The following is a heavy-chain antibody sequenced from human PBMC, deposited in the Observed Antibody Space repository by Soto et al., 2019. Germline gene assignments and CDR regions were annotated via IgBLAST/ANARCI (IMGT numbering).Heavy chain of an antibody. D-gene: IGHD3-10*01. V-gene: IGHV3-33*01. Sequence: QVQLVESGGGVVQPGRSLRLSCAASGFSFSSYGMHWVRQAPGKGLEWVAVIWFDGSNKYYADSVKGRFTISRDNSQNTLYLQMISLRAEDTAMYYCARGGVSGGYYSMDVWGKGTTVTVSS. CDR3: ARGGVSGGYYSMDV. CDR1: GFSFSSYG. J-gene: IGHJ6*03. CDR2: IWFDGSNK.